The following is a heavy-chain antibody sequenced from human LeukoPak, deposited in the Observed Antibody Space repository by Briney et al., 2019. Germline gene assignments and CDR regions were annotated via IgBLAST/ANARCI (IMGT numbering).Heavy chain of an antibody. J-gene: IGHJ3*02. CDR1: GGSISSGPYY. CDR3: ARGGGWDAFDI. CDR2: FYTSVST. D-gene: IGHD3-16*01. V-gene: IGHV4-61*09. Sequence: PSQTLSLTCTVSGGSISSGPYYWTWIRQPAGKGLEWIGHFYTSVSTNYNPSLKSRVTISADTSKNQLSLKLSSVTAADTAVYYCARGGGWDAFDIWGQGTMVTVSS.